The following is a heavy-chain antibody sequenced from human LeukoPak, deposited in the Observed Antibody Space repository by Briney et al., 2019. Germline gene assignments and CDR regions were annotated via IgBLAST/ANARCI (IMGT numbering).Heavy chain of an antibody. V-gene: IGHV3-21*04. D-gene: IGHD1-26*01. J-gene: IGHJ4*02. CDR3: ARLASGSYTDY. Sequence: GGSLRLSCAASGFTFSSYSMNWVRQAPGKGLEWVSSISSSSSYIYYADSVKGRFTISRDNSKNTLYLQMNSLRAEDTAVYYCARLASGSYTDYWGQGTLVTVSS. CDR1: GFTFSSYS. CDR2: ISSSSSYI.